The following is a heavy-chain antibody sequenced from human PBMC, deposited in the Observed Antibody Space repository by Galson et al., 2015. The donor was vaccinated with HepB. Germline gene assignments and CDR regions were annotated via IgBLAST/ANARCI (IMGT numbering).Heavy chain of an antibody. CDR2: IDRDGTPT. CDR1: GFTFSSVW. D-gene: IGHD4-17*01. V-gene: IGHV3-74*03. J-gene: IGHJ5*02. Sequence: SQRLSCAVSGFTFSSVWLHWVRQVPGKGLGWVSRIDRDGTPTTYADSVKGRFTISRDNDRNTLYLQMDSLRAEDTAVYFCAKGPRSLVGDSGKGNWFAPWGQGTLVIVSS. CDR3: AKGPRSLVGDSGKGNWFAP.